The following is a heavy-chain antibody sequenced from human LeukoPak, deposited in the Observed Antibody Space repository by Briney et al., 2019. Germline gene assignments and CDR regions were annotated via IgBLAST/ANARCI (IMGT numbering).Heavy chain of an antibody. D-gene: IGHD1-20*01. CDR2: IYTSGST. CDR1: GGSISSGSYY. J-gene: IGHJ3*02. Sequence: SQTLSLTCTVSGGSISSGSYYWSWIWQPAGKGLEWIGRIYTSGSTNYNPSLKSRVTISVDTSKNQFSLKLSSVTAADTAVYYCARAWYNWNDGLFDIWGQGTMVTVSS. V-gene: IGHV4-61*02. CDR3: ARAWYNWNDGLFDI.